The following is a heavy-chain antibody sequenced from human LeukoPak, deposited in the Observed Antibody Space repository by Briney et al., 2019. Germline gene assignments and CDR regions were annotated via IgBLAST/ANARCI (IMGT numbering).Heavy chain of an antibody. D-gene: IGHD4-23*01. J-gene: IGHJ4*02. CDR1: GFTFSSYA. V-gene: IGHV3-74*01. CDR3: ARGRPHGNDY. CDR2: IASDGSST. Sequence: GGSLRLSCAASGFTFSSYAMSWVRQAPGKGLVWVSRIASDGSSTTYADSVKGRFSISRDNAKNTLYLQMNSLRVEDTAVYYCARGRPHGNDYWGQGTLVTVSS.